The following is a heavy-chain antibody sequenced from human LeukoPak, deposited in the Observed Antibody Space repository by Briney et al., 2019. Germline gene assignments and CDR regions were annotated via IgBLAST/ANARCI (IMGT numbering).Heavy chain of an antibody. CDR1: GGTFSSYA. D-gene: IGHD2-21*01. V-gene: IGHV1-69*04. CDR2: IIPILGIA. CDR3: ARHVAQRPHFFDY. Sequence: GSSVKVSCKASGGTFSSYAISWVRQAPGQGLEWMGRIIPILGIANYAQKFQGRVTITADKSTSTAYMELSSLRSEDTAVYYCARHVAQRPHFFDYWGQGTLVTVSS. J-gene: IGHJ4*02.